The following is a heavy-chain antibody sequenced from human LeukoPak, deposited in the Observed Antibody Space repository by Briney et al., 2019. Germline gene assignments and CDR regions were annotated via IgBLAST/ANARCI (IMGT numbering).Heavy chain of an antibody. Sequence: ALVKVSCKASGGTFSSYAISWVRQAPGQGLEWMGILNPSGGSTSYAQKFQGRVTMTRDMSTSTVYMELSSLRSEDTAVYYCAGGAGLRDAFDIWGQGTMVTVSS. CDR2: LNPSGGST. J-gene: IGHJ3*02. CDR3: AGGAGLRDAFDI. V-gene: IGHV1-46*01. CDR1: GGTFSSYA. D-gene: IGHD4-17*01.